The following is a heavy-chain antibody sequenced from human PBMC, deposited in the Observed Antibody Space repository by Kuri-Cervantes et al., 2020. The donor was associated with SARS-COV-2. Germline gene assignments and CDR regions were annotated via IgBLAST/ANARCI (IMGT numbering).Heavy chain of an antibody. CDR1: GDFVTSYF. D-gene: IGHD3-3*01. V-gene: IGHV4-4*07. CDR2: DSATGST. Sequence: SETLSLTCTVSGDFVTSYFWTWVRQPAGKGLEWIGRDSATGSTNFNPSLKSRVIMSVDTSKNQFTLKLTSVTAADTAVYYCARHSPRLRFLEWSPRRNWFDPWGQGNLVNVSS. J-gene: IGHJ5*02. CDR3: ARHSPRLRFLEWSPRRNWFDP.